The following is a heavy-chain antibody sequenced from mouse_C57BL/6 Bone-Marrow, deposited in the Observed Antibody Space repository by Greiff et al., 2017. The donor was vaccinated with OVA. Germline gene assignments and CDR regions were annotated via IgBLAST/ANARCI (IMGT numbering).Heavy chain of an antibody. V-gene: IGHV1-18*01. Sequence: DVKLQESGPELVKPGASVKIPCKASGYTFTDYNMDWVKQSHGKSLEWIGDINPNNGGTIYNQKFKGKATLTVDKSSSTAYMELRSLTSEDTAVYYCARRELYDGYLYFDYWGQGTTLTVSS. CDR1: GYTFTDYN. D-gene: IGHD2-3*01. CDR3: ARRELYDGYLYFDY. CDR2: INPNNGGT. J-gene: IGHJ2*01.